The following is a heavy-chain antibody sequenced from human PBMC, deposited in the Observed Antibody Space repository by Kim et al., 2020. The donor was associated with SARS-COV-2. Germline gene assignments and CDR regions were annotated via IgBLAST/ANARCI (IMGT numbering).Heavy chain of an antibody. J-gene: IGHJ6*02. Sequence: SVKVSCKASGGTFSSYTISWVRQAPGQGLEWMGRIIPILGIANYAQKFQGRVTITADKSTSTAYMELSSLRSEDTAVYYCARDRVVTAARYYYYGMDVWGQGTTVTVSS. D-gene: IGHD2-21*02. CDR1: GGTFSSYT. CDR3: ARDRVVTAARYYYYGMDV. CDR2: IIPILGIA. V-gene: IGHV1-69*04.